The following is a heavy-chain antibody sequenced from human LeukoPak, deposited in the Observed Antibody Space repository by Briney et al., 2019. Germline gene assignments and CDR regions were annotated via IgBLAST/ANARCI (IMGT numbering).Heavy chain of an antibody. CDR2: INPNSGGT. D-gene: IGHD1-26*01. CDR3: AREQGRDNWFDP. V-gene: IGHV1-2*02. CDR1: GYTFTSYG. Sequence: ASVKVSCKASGYTFTSYGISWVRQAPGQGLEWMGWINPNSGGTNYAQKFQGRVTMTRDTSISTAYMELSRLRSDDTAVYYCAREQGRDNWFDPWGQGTLVTVSS. J-gene: IGHJ5*02.